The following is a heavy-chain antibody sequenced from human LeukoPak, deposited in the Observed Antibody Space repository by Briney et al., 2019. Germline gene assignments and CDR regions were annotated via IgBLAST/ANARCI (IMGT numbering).Heavy chain of an antibody. V-gene: IGHV3-74*03. Sequence: AGGSLRLSCAASGFTFSNHWMHWVRQAPGKGLVWVSRIDERGSNAMYADSVKGRFSISRDNAKNTVNLQMNSLRAEDSGVYYCIRDEALSRLDYWGQGTLVTVSS. J-gene: IGHJ4*02. CDR3: IRDEALSRLDY. CDR1: GFTFSNHW. CDR2: IDERGSNA.